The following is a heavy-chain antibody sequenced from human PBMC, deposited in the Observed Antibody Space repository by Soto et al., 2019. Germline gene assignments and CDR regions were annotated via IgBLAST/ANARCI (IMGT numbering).Heavy chain of an antibody. Sequence: GGSLRLSCAASGFTFSSYAMSWVRQAPGKGLEWVGRIKSKTDGGTTDYAAPVKGRFTISRDDSKNTLYLQMNSLKTEDTAVYYCARDPYNRGWENANGRAFDIWGQGTMVTVSS. J-gene: IGHJ3*02. CDR1: GFTFSSYA. D-gene: IGHD1-26*01. V-gene: IGHV3-15*01. CDR2: IKSKTDGGTT. CDR3: ARDPYNRGWENANGRAFDI.